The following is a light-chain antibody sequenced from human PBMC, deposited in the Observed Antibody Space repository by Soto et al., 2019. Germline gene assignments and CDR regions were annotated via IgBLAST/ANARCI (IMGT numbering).Light chain of an antibody. J-gene: IGKJ5*01. CDR3: QQRSNWPIT. V-gene: IGKV3-11*01. CDR2: DAS. CDR1: QSVSSY. Sequence: EIMLTQSPATLSLSPGERATLFCRASQSVSSYLAWYRQKPGQAPRLLIHDASTRATGIPARFSGSGSGTDFTLTISSLEPEEFAVYYCQQRSNWPITFGQGTRLEIK.